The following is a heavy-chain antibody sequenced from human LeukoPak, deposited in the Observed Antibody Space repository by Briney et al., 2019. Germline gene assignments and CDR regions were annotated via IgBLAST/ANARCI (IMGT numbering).Heavy chain of an antibody. J-gene: IGHJ6*02. V-gene: IGHV4-59*08. CDR2: IYHSGST. D-gene: IGHD3-10*01. Sequence: SETLSLTCTVSGGSMSSYYWSWIRQPPGKGLEWIGYIYHSGSTNYNPSLNSRVAISVDTSKSQFSLNLSSVTAADTAVYYCARHPTGSGRTNGVDVWGQGTTVTVSS. CDR1: GGSMSSYY. CDR3: ARHPTGSGRTNGVDV.